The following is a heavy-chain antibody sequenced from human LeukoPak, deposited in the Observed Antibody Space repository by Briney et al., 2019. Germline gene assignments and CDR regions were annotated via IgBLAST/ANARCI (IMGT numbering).Heavy chain of an antibody. Sequence: ASVKVSCKASGYTFTSYGISWVRQAPGQGLEWMGWISAYNGNTNYAQKLQGRVTMTTDTSTSTAYMELRSLRSDDTAVYYCARALLGAAAGPPDYWGQGTLVTVSS. J-gene: IGHJ4*02. CDR2: ISAYNGNT. CDR1: GYTFTSYG. CDR3: ARALLGAAAGPPDY. D-gene: IGHD6-13*01. V-gene: IGHV1-18*01.